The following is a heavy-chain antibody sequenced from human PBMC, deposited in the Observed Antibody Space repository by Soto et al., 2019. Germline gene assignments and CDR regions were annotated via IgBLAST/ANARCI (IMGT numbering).Heavy chain of an antibody. CDR1: VGSFSGHS. J-gene: IGHJ5*01. CDR3: STRAYDTNGYYRFDP. CDR2: INHSGRV. D-gene: IGHD3-22*01. Sequence: SETLSLTGAVYVGSFSGHSWTWIRQSPGKGLEWIGDINHSGRVNYSPSLKSRVTISLDTSKNQFSLTLSAVTAADTAMYYCSTRAYDTNGYYRFDPWGQGTLVTVSS. V-gene: IGHV4-34*01.